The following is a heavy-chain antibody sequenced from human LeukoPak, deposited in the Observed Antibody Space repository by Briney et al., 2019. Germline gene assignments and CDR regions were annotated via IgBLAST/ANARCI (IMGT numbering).Heavy chain of an antibody. CDR3: ARDYFDYGDYVGSWAFDI. Sequence: PSETLSLTCTVPGGSISSYYWSWIRQPAGKGLEWIGRIYTSGSTNYNPSLKSRVTMSVDTSKNQFSLKLSSVTAADTAVYYCARDYFDYGDYVGSWAFDIWGQGTMVTVSS. CDR1: GGSISSYY. J-gene: IGHJ3*02. CDR2: IYTSGST. V-gene: IGHV4-4*07. D-gene: IGHD4-17*01.